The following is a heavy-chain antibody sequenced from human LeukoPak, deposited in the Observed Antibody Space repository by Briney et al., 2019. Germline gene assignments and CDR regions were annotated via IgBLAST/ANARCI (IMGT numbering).Heavy chain of an antibody. CDR2: IYYSGST. V-gene: IGHV4-59*08. J-gene: IGHJ4*02. CDR3: ARPHGSGWYYFDY. Sequence: SETLSLTCTVSGGSISSYYWSWIRQPPGKGLEWIGYIYYSGSTNYNPSLKSRVTISVDTSKNQFSLKLSSVTAADTAVYYCARPHGSGWYYFDYWGQGTLVTVSS. D-gene: IGHD6-19*01. CDR1: GGSISSYY.